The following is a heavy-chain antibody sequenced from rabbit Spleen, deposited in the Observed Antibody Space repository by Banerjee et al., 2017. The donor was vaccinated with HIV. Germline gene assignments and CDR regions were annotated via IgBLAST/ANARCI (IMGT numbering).Heavy chain of an antibody. CDR2: TVGGRSTFT. CDR1: GFSFSSNDY. D-gene: IGHD1-1*01. V-gene: IGHV1S40*01. J-gene: IGHJ6*01. CDR3: ARDTATSFSTYGMDL. Sequence: QSLEESGGGLVQPEGSLTLTCKASGFSFSSNDYMCWVRQAPGKGLGWIACTVGGRSTFTYYASWAKGRFTISKASSTTVTLQMTSLTAADTATYFCARDTATSFSTYGMDLWGPGTLVTVS.